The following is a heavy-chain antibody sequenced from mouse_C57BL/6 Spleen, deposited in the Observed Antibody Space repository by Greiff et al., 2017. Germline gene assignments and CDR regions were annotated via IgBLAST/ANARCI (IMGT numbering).Heavy chain of an antibody. CDR3: VRDSSGGAMDY. V-gene: IGHV10-1*01. CDR2: IRSKSNNYAT. CDR1: GFSFNTYA. Sequence: EVQLQESGGGLVQPKGSLKLSCAASGFSFNTYAMNWVRQAPGKGLEWVARIRSKSNNYATYYADSVKDRFTISRDDSESMLYLQMNNLKTEDTAMYYCVRDSSGGAMDYWGKGTSVTVSS. J-gene: IGHJ4*01. D-gene: IGHD3-2*02.